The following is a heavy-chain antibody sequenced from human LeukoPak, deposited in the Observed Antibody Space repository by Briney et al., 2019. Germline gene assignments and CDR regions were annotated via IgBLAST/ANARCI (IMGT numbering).Heavy chain of an antibody. CDR2: VYPGDPDT. J-gene: IGHJ4*02. CDR1: GYSFTNYW. CDR3: ARRLSSSWHDDY. V-gene: IGHV5-51*01. D-gene: IGHD6-13*01. Sequence: GESLKISCKGSGYSFTNYWIGWVRQMPGKGLEWMGIVYPGDPDTRYSPSFQGQVTISADQPISTAYLQWSSLKASDTAMYYCARRLSSSWHDDYWGQGTLVTVSS.